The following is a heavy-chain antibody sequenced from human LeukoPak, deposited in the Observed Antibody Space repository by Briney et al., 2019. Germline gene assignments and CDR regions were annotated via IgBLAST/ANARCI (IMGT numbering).Heavy chain of an antibody. J-gene: IGHJ3*02. D-gene: IGHD4-23*01. V-gene: IGHV4-59*01. CDR2: IYYSGST. CDR1: GGSISSSY. CDR3: ARREVTETDAFDI. Sequence: PSETLSLTCTVSGGSISSSYWSWIRRPPGKGLEWIGYIYYSGSTNYNPSLKSRVTISVDTSKNQFSLKLSSVTAADTAVYYCARREVTETDAFDIWGQGTMVTVSS.